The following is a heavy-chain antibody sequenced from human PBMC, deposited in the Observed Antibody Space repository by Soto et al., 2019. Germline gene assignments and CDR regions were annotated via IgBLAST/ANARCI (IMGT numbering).Heavy chain of an antibody. CDR3: ARPTARPVYYYYGMDV. J-gene: IGHJ6*02. V-gene: IGHV5-51*01. D-gene: IGHD6-6*01. CDR1: GYSFTSYW. Sequence: GESLKISCKGSGYSFTSYWIGWVRQMPGKGLEWMGIIYPGDSDTRYSPSLQGQVTISADKSISTAYLQWSSLKASDTAMYYCARPTARPVYYYYGMDVWGQGTTVTVSS. CDR2: IYPGDSDT.